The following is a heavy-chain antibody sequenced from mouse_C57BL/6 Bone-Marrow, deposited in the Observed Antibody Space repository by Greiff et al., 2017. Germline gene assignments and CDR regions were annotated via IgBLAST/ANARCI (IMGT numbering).Heavy chain of an antibody. CDR1: GFTFSSYG. CDR2: ISSGGSYT. CDR3: ARRLRLDV. V-gene: IGHV5-6*02. J-gene: IGHJ1*03. Sequence: EVKLVESGGDLVKPGGSLKLSCAASGFTFSSYGMSWVRQTPDKRLEWVATISSGGSYTYYPDSVKGRFTISRDNAKNPLYLQMSSLKSEDTAMYYCARRLRLDVWGTGTTVTVSS.